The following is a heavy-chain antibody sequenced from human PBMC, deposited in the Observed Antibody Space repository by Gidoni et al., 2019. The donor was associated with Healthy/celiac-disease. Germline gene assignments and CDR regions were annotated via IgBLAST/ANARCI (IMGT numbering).Heavy chain of an antibody. CDR3: AKERPRYIVVVPAAINWFDP. J-gene: IGHJ5*02. D-gene: IGHD2-2*01. Sequence: EVQLLESGGGLVQPGGSLRLSCAASGFTFSSYAMSWVRQAPGKGLEWVSAISGSGGSTYYADSVKGRFTISRDNSKNTLYLQMNSLRAEDTAVYYCAKERPRYIVVVPAAINWFDPWGQGTLVTVSS. V-gene: IGHV3-23*01. CDR1: GFTFSSYA. CDR2: ISGSGGST.